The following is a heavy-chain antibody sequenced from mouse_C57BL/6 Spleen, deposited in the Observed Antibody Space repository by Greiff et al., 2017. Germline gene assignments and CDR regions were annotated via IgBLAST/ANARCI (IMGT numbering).Heavy chain of an antibody. CDR3: DRPSYGSSYVY. J-gene: IGHJ2*01. V-gene: IGHV5-17*01. CDR1: GFAFSDYG. D-gene: IGHD1-1*01. Sequence: EVKLMESGGGLVKPGGSLKLSCAASGFAFSDYGMHWVRQAPEKGLEWVAYISSGSSTIYYADTVKGRFTISRDNAKNTLFLQMTTQRSEDTAMYYCDRPSYGSSYVYWGQGTTLTVSS. CDR2: ISSGSSTI.